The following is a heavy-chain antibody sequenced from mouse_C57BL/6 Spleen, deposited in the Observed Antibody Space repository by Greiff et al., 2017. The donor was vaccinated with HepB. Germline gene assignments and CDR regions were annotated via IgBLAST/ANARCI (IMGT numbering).Heavy chain of an antibody. J-gene: IGHJ3*01. Sequence: QVQLQQPGAELVMPGASVKLSCKASGYTFTSYWMHWVKQRPGQGLEWIGEIDPSDSYTNYNQKFKGKSTLTVDKSSSTAYMQLSSLTSEDSAVYYCARADYGKDWFAYWGQGTLVTVSA. CDR1: GYTFTSYW. CDR2: IDPSDSYT. CDR3: ARADYGKDWFAY. D-gene: IGHD2-1*01. V-gene: IGHV1-69*01.